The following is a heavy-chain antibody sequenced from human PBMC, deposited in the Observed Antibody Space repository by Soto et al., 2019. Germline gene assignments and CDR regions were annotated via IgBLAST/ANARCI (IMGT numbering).Heavy chain of an antibody. J-gene: IGHJ5*02. CDR1: GFTLSSYG. D-gene: IGHD2-2*02. V-gene: IGHV3-30*18. CDR2: ISYDGSNK. Sequence: GGSLRLSCAASGFTLSSYGMHWVCQAPGKGLERVAVISYDGSNKYYADSVKGRFTISRDKSKNTLYLQMNSLRAEDTAVYYCAKAPGAAAISGCFEPWGRGTLVAVSS. CDR3: AKAPGAAAISGCFEP.